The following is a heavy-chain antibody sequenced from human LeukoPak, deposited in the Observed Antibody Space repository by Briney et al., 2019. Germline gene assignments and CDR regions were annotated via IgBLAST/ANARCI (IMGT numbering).Heavy chain of an antibody. V-gene: IGHV1-2*02. CDR2: INPNSGGT. Sequence: ASVKVSCKASGYTFTGYNMHWVRQAPGQGLEWMGWINPNSGGTNYAQKFQGRVTMTRDTSISTAYMELSRLRSDDTAVYYCARGLRGYSYVTEVYYFDYWGQGTLVTVSS. CDR1: GYTFTGYN. CDR3: ARGLRGYSYVTEVYYFDY. J-gene: IGHJ4*02. D-gene: IGHD5-18*01.